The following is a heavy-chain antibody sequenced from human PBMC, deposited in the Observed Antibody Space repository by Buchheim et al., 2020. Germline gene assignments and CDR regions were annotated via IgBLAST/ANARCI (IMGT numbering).Heavy chain of an antibody. D-gene: IGHD2-15*01. CDR2: INHSGST. J-gene: IGHJ4*02. Sequence: QVQLQQWGAGLLKPSETLSLTCAVYGGSFSGYYWSWIRQPPGKGLEWIGEINHSGSTNYNPSLKSRVTISVDTSKNQFSLKLSSVTAAETAVYYCARARARGGYCSGGSCYSFDYWGQGTL. CDR3: ARARARGGYCSGGSCYSFDY. V-gene: IGHV4-34*01. CDR1: GGSFSGYY.